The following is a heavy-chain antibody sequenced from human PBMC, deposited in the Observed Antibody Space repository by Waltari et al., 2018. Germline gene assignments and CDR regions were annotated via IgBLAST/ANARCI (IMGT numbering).Heavy chain of an antibody. CDR1: GGSISSGSYY. V-gene: IGHV4-61*02. CDR2: IYPSGST. Sequence: QVQLQESGPGLVKPSQTLSLTCTVSGGSISSGSYYWSWIRQPAGKGLEWIGRIYPSGSTNYNPSPKSRVTISVDTSKNQFSLKLSSVTAADTAVYYCARDPEYSSSWTTPGAFDIWGQGTMVTVSS. J-gene: IGHJ3*02. CDR3: ARDPEYSSSWTTPGAFDI. D-gene: IGHD6-13*01.